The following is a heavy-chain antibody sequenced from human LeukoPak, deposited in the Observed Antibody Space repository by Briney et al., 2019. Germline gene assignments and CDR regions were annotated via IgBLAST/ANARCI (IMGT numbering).Heavy chain of an antibody. J-gene: IGHJ4*02. CDR1: GITLSNYG. Sequence: GGSLSLSFAVSGITLSNYGMSWVRQAPGKGLEWVAGISDSGGRTNYADSVKGRFTISRDNPKNTLYLQMNSLRAEDTAVYFCAKRGVVIRVILVGFHKEANYFDSWGQGALVTVSS. CDR2: ISDSGGRT. D-gene: IGHD3-10*01. CDR3: AKRGVVIRVILVGFHKEANYFDS. V-gene: IGHV3-23*01.